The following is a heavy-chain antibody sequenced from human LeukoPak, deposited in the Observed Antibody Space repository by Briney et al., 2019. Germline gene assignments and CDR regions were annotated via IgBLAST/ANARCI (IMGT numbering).Heavy chain of an antibody. CDR1: GGSFSGYY. D-gene: IGHD6-13*01. V-gene: IGHV4-34*01. J-gene: IGHJ2*01. CDR3: ARDGTGTMRPGIAAAGTKRSFDL. Sequence: TPSETLSLTCAVYGGSFSGYYWSWIRQPPGKGLEWIGEINHSGSTSYNPSLKSRVTISAGTSKNQFSLKLSSVTAADTAVYYCARDGTGTMRPGIAAAGTKRSFDLWGRGTLVTVSS. CDR2: INHSGST.